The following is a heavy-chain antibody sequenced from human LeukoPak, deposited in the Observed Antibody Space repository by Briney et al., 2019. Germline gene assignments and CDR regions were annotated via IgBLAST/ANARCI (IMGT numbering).Heavy chain of an antibody. D-gene: IGHD4-23*01. CDR2: INPNSGVT. CDR3: ARTQTLDY. CDR1: GYTFTGFY. V-gene: IGHV1-2*02. J-gene: IGHJ4*02. Sequence: ASVKVSCKAPGYTFTGFYMHWVRQAPGQGLGWMGWINPNSGVTNYPQKFQGRVTMTTDTSITTAYMELSGLRSDDTAVYYCARTQTLDYWGQGTLVTVSS.